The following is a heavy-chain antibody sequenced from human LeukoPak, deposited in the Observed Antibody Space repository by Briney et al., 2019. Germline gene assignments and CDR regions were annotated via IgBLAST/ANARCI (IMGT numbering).Heavy chain of an antibody. Sequence: ASVKVSCKASGGTFSSYAISWVRQAPGQGLEWMGVINPSGGNTNCAQKFQGRVTMTRDTSTSTVYMELSSLRSEDTAVYYCARIHPGDYWGQGTLVTVSS. CDR2: INPSGGNT. CDR3: ARIHPGDY. V-gene: IGHV1-46*01. CDR1: GGTFSSYA. D-gene: IGHD5-18*01. J-gene: IGHJ4*02.